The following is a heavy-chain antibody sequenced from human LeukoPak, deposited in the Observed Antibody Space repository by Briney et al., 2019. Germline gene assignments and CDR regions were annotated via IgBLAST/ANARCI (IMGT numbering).Heavy chain of an antibody. V-gene: IGHV4-61*02. CDR3: ASASGYGYEWHFDY. D-gene: IGHD5-18*01. CDR1: GGSISSGSYY. Sequence: SETLSLTCTVSGGSISSGSYYWSWIRQPAGKGLEWIGRIYTSGSTNYNPSLKSRVTISVDTSKNQFSLKLSSVTAADTAVYYCASASGYGYEWHFDYWGQGTLVTVSS. CDR2: IYTSGST. J-gene: IGHJ4*02.